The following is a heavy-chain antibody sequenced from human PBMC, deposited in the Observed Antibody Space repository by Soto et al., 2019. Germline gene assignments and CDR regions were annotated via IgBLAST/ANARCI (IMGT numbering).Heavy chain of an antibody. J-gene: IGHJ5*01. CDR3: ARAGGLGAVAADS. CDR1: GGSISSGGYS. Sequence: QLQLQESGSGLVKPSQTLSLTCAVSGGSISSGGYSWSWIRQPPGKGLEWIGNIYHSGSTYYNPYLKRRVAISVDRSKNQFSLKLSSVTAADTAVYYCARAGGLGAVAADSWGQGTLVTVSS. V-gene: IGHV4-30-2*01. CDR2: IYHSGST. D-gene: IGHD6-19*01.